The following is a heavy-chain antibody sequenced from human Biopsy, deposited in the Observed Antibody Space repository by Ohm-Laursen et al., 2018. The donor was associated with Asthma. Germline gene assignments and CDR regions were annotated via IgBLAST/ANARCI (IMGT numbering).Heavy chain of an antibody. Sequence: SLRLSCAASGFTFSSYGMHWVRQAPGKGLEWVAVISYDGSNRYYADSVKGRFTISRDNSKNTLYLQMNSLRAEDTAVYYCASQSSGPDFWSGYYYFDYWGQGTLVTVSS. V-gene: IGHV3-30*03. CDR1: GFTFSSYG. CDR3: ASQSSGPDFWSGYYYFDY. CDR2: ISYDGSNR. D-gene: IGHD3-3*01. J-gene: IGHJ4*02.